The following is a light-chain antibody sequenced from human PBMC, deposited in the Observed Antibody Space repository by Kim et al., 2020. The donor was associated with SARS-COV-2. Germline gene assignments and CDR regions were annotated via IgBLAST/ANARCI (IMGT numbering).Light chain of an antibody. CDR3: QQYGSPPIT. CDR2: GAS. V-gene: IGKV3-20*01. J-gene: IGKJ5*01. Sequence: SPGERATRFCRASQSVSSSYLAWYQQKPGQAPRLLIYGASSRATGIPDRFSGSGSGTDFTLTISRLEPEDFAVYYCQQYGSPPITFGQGTRLEIK. CDR1: QSVSSSY.